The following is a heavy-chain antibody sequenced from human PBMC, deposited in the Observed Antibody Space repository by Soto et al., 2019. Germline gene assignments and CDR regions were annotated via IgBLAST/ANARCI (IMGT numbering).Heavy chain of an antibody. CDR3: VRLGQWLVISNAFDV. CDR2: ISTSSTV. CDR1: GFPFSTYS. J-gene: IGHJ3*01. V-gene: IGHV3-48*02. Sequence: PWGSLRLSCAASGFPFSTYSFNWVRQAPGKGLEWISYISTSSTVYYADSVKGRFTISRDNAKNSLSLQMNSLRDEDTAVYYCVRLGQWLVISNAFDVWGPGTVVTVS. D-gene: IGHD6-19*01.